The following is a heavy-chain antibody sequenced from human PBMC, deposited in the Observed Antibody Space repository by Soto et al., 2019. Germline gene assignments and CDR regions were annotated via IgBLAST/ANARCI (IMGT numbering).Heavy chain of an antibody. D-gene: IGHD2-2*01. Sequence: ASVKVSCKASGGTFSSYAISWVRQATGQGLEWMGGIIPIFGTANYAQKFQGRVTITADESTSTAYMELSSLRSEDTAVYYCARGKYQLLFGRYYYNYGMYVWGQGTTVTVSS. CDR1: GGTFSSYA. CDR2: IIPIFGTA. CDR3: ARGKYQLLFGRYYYNYGMYV. J-gene: IGHJ6*02. V-gene: IGHV1-69*13.